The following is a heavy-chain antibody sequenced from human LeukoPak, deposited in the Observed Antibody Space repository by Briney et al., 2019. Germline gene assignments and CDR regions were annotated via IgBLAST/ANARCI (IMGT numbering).Heavy chain of an antibody. Sequence: GGSLRLSCAASGFTFSSYWMSWVRQAPGKGLEWVANIKQDGSEKYYVDSVRGRFTISRDNAKTSLYLQMNSLRPEDTAFYFCAKDINSLGDHLLTGFGSWGQGTLVTVSS. CDR3: AKDINSLGDHLLTGFGS. CDR2: IKQDGSEK. CDR1: GFTFSSYW. J-gene: IGHJ5*01. V-gene: IGHV3-7*03. D-gene: IGHD3-9*01.